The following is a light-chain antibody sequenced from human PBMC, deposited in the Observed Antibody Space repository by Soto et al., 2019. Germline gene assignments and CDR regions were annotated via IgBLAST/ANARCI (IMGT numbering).Light chain of an antibody. CDR1: QSVSNK. V-gene: IGKV3-15*01. Sequence: EIVMTQSPATLSVSPGERATLSCRASQSVSNKLAWYQQKPGQGPRLLIFGASTRATGIPARFSGSGSGTEFTLTISSLQSEDFAVYYCQQYNNWPLLTFGGGTKVEIK. J-gene: IGKJ4*01. CDR3: QQYNNWPLLT. CDR2: GAS.